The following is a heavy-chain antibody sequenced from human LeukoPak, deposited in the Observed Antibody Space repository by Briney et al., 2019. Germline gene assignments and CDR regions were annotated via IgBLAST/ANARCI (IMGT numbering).Heavy chain of an antibody. D-gene: IGHD5-18*01. Sequence: ASVKVSCKASGYTFTCYYMHWVRQAPGQGLEWMGRINPNSGGTNYAQKFQGRVTMTRDTSISTAYMELSRLRSDDTAVYYCARVEWIQLWLLDYWGQGTLVTVSS. V-gene: IGHV1-2*06. CDR3: ARVEWIQLWLLDY. CDR1: GYTFTCYY. CDR2: INPNSGGT. J-gene: IGHJ4*02.